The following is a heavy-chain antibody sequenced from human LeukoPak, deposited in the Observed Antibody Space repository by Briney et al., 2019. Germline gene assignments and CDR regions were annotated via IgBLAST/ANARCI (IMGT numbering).Heavy chain of an antibody. CDR3: ARVGYYDILTGYYHWFDS. Sequence: ASVKVSCKASGYTFTSYGISWVRQAPGQGLEWMGWISAYNGNTNYAQKLQGRVTMTTDTSTSTAYMELRSPRSDDTAVYYCARVGYYDILTGYYHWFDSWGQGTLVTVSS. CDR1: GYTFTSYG. V-gene: IGHV1-18*01. D-gene: IGHD3-9*01. CDR2: ISAYNGNT. J-gene: IGHJ5*01.